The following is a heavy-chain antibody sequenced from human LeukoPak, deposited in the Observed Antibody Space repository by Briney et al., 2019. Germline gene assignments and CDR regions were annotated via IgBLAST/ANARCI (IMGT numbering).Heavy chain of an antibody. Sequence: ASVTVSCTASGYTFSNYGVSWVRQAPGQGLEWMGWISAYNGNTDYAQKLQGRVTMTTDTSTSTAYMELTSLRSDDTAVYYCARVLAYCSSTSCHDYWGQGTLVTVAS. J-gene: IGHJ4*02. V-gene: IGHV1-18*01. CDR2: ISAYNGNT. D-gene: IGHD2-2*01. CDR1: GYTFSNYG. CDR3: ARVLAYCSSTSCHDY.